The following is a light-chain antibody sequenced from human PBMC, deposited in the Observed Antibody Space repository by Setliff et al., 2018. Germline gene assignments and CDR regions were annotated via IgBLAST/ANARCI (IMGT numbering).Light chain of an antibody. CDR3: ASYTSITTGV. V-gene: IGLV2-14*03. Sequence: QSALTQPASVSGSPGQSITISCSGTSSDIGSYDLVSWYQQHPGKAPKLIIYGVSDRPSGVSNRFSGSKSGNTASLTISGLQTEDEADYYCASYTSITTGVFGTGTKVTVL. CDR1: SSDIGSYDL. CDR2: GVS. J-gene: IGLJ1*01.